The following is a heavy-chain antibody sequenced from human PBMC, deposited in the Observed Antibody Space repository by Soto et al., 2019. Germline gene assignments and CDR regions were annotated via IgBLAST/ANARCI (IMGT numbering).Heavy chain of an antibody. CDR3: AREIIEQQLVLSPPHWYFDL. V-gene: IGHV1-18*01. D-gene: IGHD6-13*01. CDR1: GYTFTSYG. J-gene: IGHJ2*01. Sequence: GASVKVSCKASGYTFTSYGISWVRQAPGQGLEWMGWISAYNGNTNYAQKLQGRVTMTTDTSTSTAYMELRSLRSDDTAVYYCAREIIEQQLVLSPPHWYFDLWGRGTLVTVSS. CDR2: ISAYNGNT.